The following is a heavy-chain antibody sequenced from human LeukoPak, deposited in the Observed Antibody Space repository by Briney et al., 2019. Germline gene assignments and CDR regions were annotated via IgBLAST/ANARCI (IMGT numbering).Heavy chain of an antibody. D-gene: IGHD4-17*01. V-gene: IGHV3-21*01. CDR2: ISSSSSYI. Sequence: GGSLRLSCAASGFTFSSYSMNWVRQAPGKGLEWVSSISSSSSYIYYADSVKGRFTISRDNAKNSLYLQMNSLRAEDTAVYYCALNAYGDYEGTINYWGQGTLVTVSS. J-gene: IGHJ4*02. CDR3: ALNAYGDYEGTINY. CDR1: GFTFSSYS.